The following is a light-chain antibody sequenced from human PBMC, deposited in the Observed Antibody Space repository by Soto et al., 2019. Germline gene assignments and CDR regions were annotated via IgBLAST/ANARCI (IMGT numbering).Light chain of an antibody. V-gene: IGKV1-39*01. Sequence: DIQMTQSPSSLSASVGDRVTITCRASQSISTYVSWYQHRPGKAPKLLIYSASTLQIGVPPRFSGSGSGTDFTLTISSLQPEDFATYYCQQSFNTLTFGGGTKVEIE. CDR3: QQSFNTLT. CDR2: SAS. J-gene: IGKJ4*01. CDR1: QSISTY.